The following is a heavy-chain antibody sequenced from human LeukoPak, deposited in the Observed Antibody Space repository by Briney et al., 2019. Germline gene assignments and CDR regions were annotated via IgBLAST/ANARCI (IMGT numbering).Heavy chain of an antibody. J-gene: IGHJ4*02. D-gene: IGHD4-23*01. Sequence: SEILSLTCTVSGGSINSYYWSWIRQPAGKGLEWIGRVYSSGNTNYNPSLKSRVSMSVDTSKNQFSLKLTSVTAADTAVYYCARGGKATVVTMWGQGILVTVSS. V-gene: IGHV4-4*07. CDR2: VYSSGNT. CDR3: ARGGKATVVTM. CDR1: GGSINSYY.